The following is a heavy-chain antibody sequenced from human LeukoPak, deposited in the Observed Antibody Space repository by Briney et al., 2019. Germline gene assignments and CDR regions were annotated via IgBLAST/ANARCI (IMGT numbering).Heavy chain of an antibody. V-gene: IGHV3-21*06. Sequence: PGGSLRLSCAASGFTFSSGTMNWVRQAPGKALEWVSSLSGSGRLIWYAGSVKGRFTISRDNAANSLFLQMSSLRVEDTAVYYCARDLQTGLAFDAWGQDTVVPVS. CDR1: GFTFSSGT. D-gene: IGHD7-27*01. CDR3: ARDLQTGLAFDA. CDR2: LSGSGRLI. J-gene: IGHJ3*01.